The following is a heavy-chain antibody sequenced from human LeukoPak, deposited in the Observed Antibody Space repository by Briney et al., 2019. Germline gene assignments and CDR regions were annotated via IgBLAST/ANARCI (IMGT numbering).Heavy chain of an antibody. D-gene: IGHD2-21*02. Sequence: GGSLRLSCAASGFTFSGYATTWVRQAPGKGLEWVSAISATGDNTFYADSVKGRFTISRDNSKNTLYLQMNSLRAEDTAVYYCAKETDGVDAFDIWGQGTMVTVSS. CDR3: AKETDGVDAFDI. CDR2: ISATGDNT. J-gene: IGHJ3*02. V-gene: IGHV3-23*01. CDR1: GFTFSGYA.